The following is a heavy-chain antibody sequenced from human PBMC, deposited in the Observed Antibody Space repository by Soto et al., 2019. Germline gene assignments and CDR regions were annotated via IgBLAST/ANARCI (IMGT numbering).Heavy chain of an antibody. J-gene: IGHJ4*02. CDR1: GGSISSSSYY. D-gene: IGHD3-3*01. Sequence: SETLSLTCTVSGGSISSSSYYWGWIRQPPGKGLEWIGSIYYSGSTYYNPSLKSRVTISVDTSKNQFSLKLSSVTAADTAVYYCASLRFLEWLLSDYWGQATLVTVSS. CDR3: ASLRFLEWLLSDY. V-gene: IGHV4-39*01. CDR2: IYYSGST.